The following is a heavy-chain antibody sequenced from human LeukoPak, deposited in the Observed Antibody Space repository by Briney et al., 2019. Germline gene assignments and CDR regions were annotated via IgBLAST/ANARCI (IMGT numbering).Heavy chain of an antibody. D-gene: IGHD3-10*01. J-gene: IGHJ4*02. CDR2: ISGSGGST. CDR3: ARTMVQGVIITSYFDY. Sequence: GGSLRLSCAASGFTFSSYAMSWVRQAPGKGLEWVSAISGSGGSTYYADSVEGRFTISRDNSKNTLYLQMNSLRAEDTAVYYCARTMVQGVIITSYFDYWGQGTLVTVSS. CDR1: GFTFSSYA. V-gene: IGHV3-23*01.